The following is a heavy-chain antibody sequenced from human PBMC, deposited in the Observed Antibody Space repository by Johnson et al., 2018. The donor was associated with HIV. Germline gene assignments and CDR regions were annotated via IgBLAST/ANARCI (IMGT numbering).Heavy chain of an antibody. D-gene: IGHD2-8*01. CDR2: IKQDGGEK. CDR3: AGRSMRSDAFDL. J-gene: IGHJ3*01. V-gene: IGHV3-7*01. Sequence: VQLVESGGGLVKPGGSLRLSCAASGFTFSNAWMSWVRQVPGKGLEWVANIKQDGGEKNYVDSVRGRFTISRDNAKNTLYLQMNSLRAEDTGVYYCAGRSMRSDAFDLWGPGTMVTVSS. CDR1: GFTFSNAW.